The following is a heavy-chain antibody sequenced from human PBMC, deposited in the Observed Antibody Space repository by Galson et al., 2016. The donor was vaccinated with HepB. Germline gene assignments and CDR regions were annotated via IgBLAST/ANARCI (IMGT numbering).Heavy chain of an antibody. J-gene: IGHJ6*02. CDR1: GFTFSTYG. V-gene: IGHV3-30*03. Sequence: SLRLSCAASGFTFSTYGMHWVRQGPGKGLGWVAIISYDGSNKYYADSVKGRFTISRDTSKNTLNLQMNSLRAEDTAVYYCARPHVAMVTGYYYGMDVWGQGTTVTVSS. CDR2: ISYDGSNK. CDR3: ARPHVAMVTGYYYGMDV. D-gene: IGHD5-18*01.